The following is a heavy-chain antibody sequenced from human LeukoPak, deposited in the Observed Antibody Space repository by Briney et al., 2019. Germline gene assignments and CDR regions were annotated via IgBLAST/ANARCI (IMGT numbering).Heavy chain of an antibody. CDR2: IYWDDDK. Sequence: ESGPTLVNHTETLTLTCTFSGFSLSTSGVGVGWIRQPPGKALEWLALIYWDDDKRYSPSLKSRLTITKDTSKNQVVLTMTNMDPVDTATYYCAHRRGGFETRIFDYWGQGTLVTVSS. J-gene: IGHJ4*02. CDR1: GFSLSTSGVG. V-gene: IGHV2-5*02. D-gene: IGHD3-16*01. CDR3: AHRRGGFETRIFDY.